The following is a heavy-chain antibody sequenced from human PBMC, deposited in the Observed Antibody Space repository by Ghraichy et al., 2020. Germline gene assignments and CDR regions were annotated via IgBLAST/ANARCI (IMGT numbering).Heavy chain of an antibody. V-gene: IGHV4-59*08. D-gene: IGHD3-10*01. J-gene: IGHJ4*02. CDR1: GGSISSYY. CDR2: IYYSGST. CDR3: ARHGYYGSGSYYGAFDY. Sequence: GSLRLSCTVSGGSISSYYWSWIRQPPGKGLEWIGYIYYSGSTKYNPSLESRVTISVDTSKNQFSLRLRSVTAADTAVYYCARHGYYGSGSYYGAFDYWGQGTLVTVSS.